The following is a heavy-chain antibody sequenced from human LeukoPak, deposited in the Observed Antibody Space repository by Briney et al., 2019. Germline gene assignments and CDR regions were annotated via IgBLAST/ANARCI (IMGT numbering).Heavy chain of an antibody. D-gene: IGHD3-16*01. J-gene: IGHJ4*02. CDR2: IYRGGST. CDR1: GFTVSSNY. Sequence: GGSLRLSCAASGFTVSSNYMNWVRQAPGKGLEWVSVIYRGGSTYYADSVKGRFTISRDNSKNTLYLQLNSLRAEDTAMYFCARAEGGGYFDYWGQGTLVTVSS. CDR3: ARAEGGGYFDY. V-gene: IGHV3-66*01.